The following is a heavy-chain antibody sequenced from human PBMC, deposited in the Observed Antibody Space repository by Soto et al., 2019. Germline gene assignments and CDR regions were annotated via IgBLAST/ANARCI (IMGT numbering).Heavy chain of an antibody. V-gene: IGHV3-23*01. Sequence: EVQLLESGGGLVQPGGSLRLSCAASGFTFSSYAMSWVLQAPGKGLEWVSAISGSGGSTYYADSVKVRFTISVDNSKNTLYLQMNSLRAEDTAVYYCAKSASSSRKSPLNWFDPWGQGTLVTVSS. CDR2: ISGSGGST. D-gene: IGHD6-13*01. J-gene: IGHJ5*02. CDR3: AKSASSSRKSPLNWFDP. CDR1: GFTFSSYA.